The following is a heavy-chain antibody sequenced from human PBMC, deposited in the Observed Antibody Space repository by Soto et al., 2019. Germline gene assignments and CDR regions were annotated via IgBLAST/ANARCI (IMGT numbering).Heavy chain of an antibody. CDR2: LYSGST. V-gene: IGHV4-39*02. D-gene: IGHD3-10*01. Sequence: QLQLQESGPGLVKPSETLSLTCAVTGASITRGGFHWGWIRQSPGQGLEWIGNLYSGSTYYHPSLKSRVTISADTSKTDFSLRLTSVTAANTAVYYCARRGSGHTFDYWGQGTLVTVSS. CDR1: GASITRGGFH. J-gene: IGHJ4*02. CDR3: ARRGSGHTFDY.